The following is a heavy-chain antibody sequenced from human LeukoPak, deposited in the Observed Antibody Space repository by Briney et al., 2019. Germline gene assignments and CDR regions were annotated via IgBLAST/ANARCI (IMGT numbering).Heavy chain of an antibody. V-gene: IGHV1-69*04. Sequence: GASVKVSCKASGGTFSSYAISWVRQAPGQGLEWMGRIIPILGIANYAQKFQGRVTITADKSTSTAYMELSSLRSEDTAVYYCAREAPHNWFDPWGQGTLVTVSS. CDR2: IIPILGIA. J-gene: IGHJ5*02. CDR1: GGTFSSYA. CDR3: AREAPHNWFDP.